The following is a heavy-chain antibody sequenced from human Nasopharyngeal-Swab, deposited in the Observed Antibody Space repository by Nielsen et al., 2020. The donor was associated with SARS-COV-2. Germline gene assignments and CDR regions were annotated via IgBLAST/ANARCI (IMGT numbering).Heavy chain of an antibody. CDR1: GYTFTSYD. CDR3: ARTGYSGSYPYYYYYYGMDV. V-gene: IGHV1-8*01. D-gene: IGHD1-26*01. Sequence: ASVKVSCKASGYTFTSYDINWVRQATGQGLEWMGWMNPNSGNTGHAQKFQGRVTMTRNTSISTAYMELSSLRSEDTAVYYCARTGYSGSYPYYYYYYGMDVWGQGTTVTVSS. CDR2: MNPNSGNT. J-gene: IGHJ6*02.